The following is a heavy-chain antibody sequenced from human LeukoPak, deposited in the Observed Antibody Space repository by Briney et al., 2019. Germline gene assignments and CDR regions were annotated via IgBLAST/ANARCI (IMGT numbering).Heavy chain of an antibody. CDR1: GYTFTSYD. V-gene: IGHV1-8*03. CDR3: ARGRWYYDFWSGYPLLDY. J-gene: IGHJ4*02. D-gene: IGHD3-3*01. Sequence: ASVKVSCKASGYTFTSYDINWVRQATGQGLEWMGWMNPNSGNTGYAQKFQGRVTITRNTSISTAYMELSSLRSEDTAVYYCARGRWYYDFWSGYPLLDYWGQGTLVTVSS. CDR2: MNPNSGNT.